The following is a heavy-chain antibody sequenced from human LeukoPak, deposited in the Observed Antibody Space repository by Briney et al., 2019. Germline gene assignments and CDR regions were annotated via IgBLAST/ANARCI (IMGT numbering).Heavy chain of an antibody. Sequence: GGSLRLSCAASGFTFSSYAMSWVRQAPGKGLEWVSAISGSGGSTYYADSVKGRFTISRDNSKNTLYLQMNSLGAEDTAVYYCAETSRPWYYFDYWGQGTLVTVSS. CDR1: GFTFSSYA. CDR2: ISGSGGST. J-gene: IGHJ4*02. D-gene: IGHD2-15*01. CDR3: AETSRPWYYFDY. V-gene: IGHV3-23*01.